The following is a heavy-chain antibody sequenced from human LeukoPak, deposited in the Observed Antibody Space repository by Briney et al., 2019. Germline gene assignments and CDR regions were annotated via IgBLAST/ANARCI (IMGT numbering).Heavy chain of an antibody. CDR1: GGSISSSSYY. D-gene: IGHD6-13*01. CDR2: IYYSGST. V-gene: IGHV4-39*01. CDR3: ARGGGSSWYSLSAYDY. Sequence: SETLSLTCTVSGGSISSSSYYWGWIRQPPGKGLEWIGSIYYSGSTYYNPSLKSRVTISVDTSKNQFSLKLSSVTAADTAVYYCARGGGSSWYSLSAYDYWGQGTLVTVSS. J-gene: IGHJ4*02.